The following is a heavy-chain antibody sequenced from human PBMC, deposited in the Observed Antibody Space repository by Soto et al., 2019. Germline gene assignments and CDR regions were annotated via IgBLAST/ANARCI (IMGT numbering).Heavy chain of an antibody. J-gene: IGHJ5*02. CDR3: ATPPKNWDYDDDNGFAP. CDR1: RFTFSNYD. Sequence: GGSLRLSCVGSRFTFSNYDMNWVRQAPGKGLEWVSSISTSSQYIYYADSVKGRFTISRDNAKNLLFLQMNSLRVEDTAVYYCATPPKNWDYDDDNGFAPWGQGSLVTVSS. D-gene: IGHD1-7*01. CDR2: ISTSSQYI. V-gene: IGHV3-21*06.